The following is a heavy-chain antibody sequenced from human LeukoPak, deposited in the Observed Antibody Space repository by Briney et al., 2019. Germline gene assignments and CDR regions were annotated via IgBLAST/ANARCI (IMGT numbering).Heavy chain of an antibody. Sequence: GGSLRLSCVVSGLTFSRYSMSWVRQAPGKGLEWVSGISASGSGTWYPDSVKGRFTISRDNSKNTLFLQMNSLRVDDTAIYYCAKDAAGPEYWDQGTRVTVSS. V-gene: IGHV3-23*01. CDR3: AKDAAGPEY. J-gene: IGHJ4*02. CDR1: GLTFSRYS. D-gene: IGHD6-13*01. CDR2: ISASGSGT.